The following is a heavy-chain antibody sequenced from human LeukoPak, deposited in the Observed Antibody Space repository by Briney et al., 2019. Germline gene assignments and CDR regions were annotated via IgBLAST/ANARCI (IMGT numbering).Heavy chain of an antibody. V-gene: IGHV3-7*01. CDR2: IKEDGSLK. D-gene: IGHD2/OR15-2a*01. J-gene: IGHJ4*02. CDR1: GFTFSSYW. CDR3: VRDWAPASMQAAPFDC. Sequence: GGSLRLSCAASGFTFSSYWMSWVCQAPGKGPEWVANIKEDGSLKNYVDSVEGRFTVSRDNAKNTLYLQMNSLRLEDTAVYYCVRDWAPASMQAAPFDCWGQGTLVTVSS.